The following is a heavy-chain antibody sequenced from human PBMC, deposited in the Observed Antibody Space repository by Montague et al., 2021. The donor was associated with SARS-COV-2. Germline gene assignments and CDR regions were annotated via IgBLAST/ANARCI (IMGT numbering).Heavy chain of an antibody. CDR2: INHGGST. D-gene: IGHD2-2*03. CDR1: GGSFSDYH. V-gene: IGHV4-34*01. Sequence: SETLSLTCAVYGGSFSDYHWSWIRQPPGGGLEWIGRINHGGSTKYNPSLKSRVTISIDTSKNQFSLKLSSATAADTAVYYCARGTPGYWGQGTLVTVSS. CDR3: ARGTPGY. J-gene: IGHJ4*02.